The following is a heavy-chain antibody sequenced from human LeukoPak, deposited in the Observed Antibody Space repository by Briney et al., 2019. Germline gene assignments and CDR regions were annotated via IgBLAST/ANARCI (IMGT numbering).Heavy chain of an antibody. CDR1: GFTFSRSW. Sequence: PGGSLRLSCAASGFTFSRSWMTWVRQAPGKGLEWVSAISGSGGSTYYADSVKGRFTISRDNSKNTLYLQMNSLRAEDTAVYYCAKEHPYYYGSGSSPTPVDYWGQGTLVTVSS. V-gene: IGHV3-23*01. CDR3: AKEHPYYYGSGSSPTPVDY. J-gene: IGHJ4*02. D-gene: IGHD3-10*01. CDR2: ISGSGGST.